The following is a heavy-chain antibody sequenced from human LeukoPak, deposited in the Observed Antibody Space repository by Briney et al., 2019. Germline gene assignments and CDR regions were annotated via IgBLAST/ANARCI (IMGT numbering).Heavy chain of an antibody. CDR2: IIPIFGTA. CDR1: GGTFSSYA. J-gene: IGHJ4*02. V-gene: IGHV1-69*05. D-gene: IGHD3-3*02. CDR3: ARVVLAAMAPHFDY. Sequence: SVKVSCKASGGTFSSYAISWVRQAPGQGLEWMGGIIPIFGTANYAQKFQGRVTITTDESTSTAYMELSSLRSEDTAVYYCARVVLAAMAPHFDYWGQGTLVTVSS.